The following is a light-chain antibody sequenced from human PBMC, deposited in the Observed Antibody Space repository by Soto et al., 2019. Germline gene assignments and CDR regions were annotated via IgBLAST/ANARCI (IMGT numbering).Light chain of an antibody. CDR2: EAS. Sequence: EIVLTQSPATLSLSPGERATLSCRASQSVGNNLAWYQQKPGQAPGLLIYEASTRATGIPARFSGSGSGTDFPLTISSLAPEDFAVYYCQQHANWPLTFGGGTKVEIK. V-gene: IGKV3-11*01. CDR1: QSVGNN. CDR3: QQHANWPLT. J-gene: IGKJ4*01.